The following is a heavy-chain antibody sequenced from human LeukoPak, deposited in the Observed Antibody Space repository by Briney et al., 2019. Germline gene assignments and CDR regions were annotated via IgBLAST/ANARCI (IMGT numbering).Heavy chain of an antibody. CDR2: ISAYNGNT. D-gene: IGHD6-19*01. J-gene: IGHJ4*02. V-gene: IGHV1-18*01. Sequence: GASVKVSCKASGYTFTSYGISWVRQAPGQGLEWMGWISAYNGNTNYAQKLQGRVTMTTDTSTSTAYMELRSLRSDDTAVYYCARSYSIAVAGTKDYWGQGTLVTVSS. CDR1: GYTFTSYG. CDR3: ARSYSIAVAGTKDY.